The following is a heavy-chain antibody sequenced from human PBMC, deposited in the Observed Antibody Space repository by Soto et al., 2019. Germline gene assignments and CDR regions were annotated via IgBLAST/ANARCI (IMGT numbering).Heavy chain of an antibody. V-gene: IGHV3-30*03. Sequence: QVQLVESGGGVVQPGRSLRLSCAASGFTFSSYGMHWVRQAPGKGLEWVAVISYDGSNKYYADSVKGRFTISRDNSKNTLYLQMNSLRAEDTAVYYCAILPDDIVVVPAATLLAFDIWGQGTMVTVSS. CDR1: GFTFSSYG. CDR3: AILPDDIVVVPAATLLAFDI. CDR2: ISYDGSNK. D-gene: IGHD2-2*01. J-gene: IGHJ3*02.